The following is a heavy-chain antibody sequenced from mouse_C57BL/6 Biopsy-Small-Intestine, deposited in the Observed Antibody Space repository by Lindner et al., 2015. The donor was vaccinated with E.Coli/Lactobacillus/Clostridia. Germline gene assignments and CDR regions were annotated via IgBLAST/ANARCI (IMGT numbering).Heavy chain of an antibody. CDR1: GYTFTSYW. Sequence: VQLQESGAELAKPGASVKMSCKASGYTFTSYWMHWAKQRPGQGLEWIGYINPSSGYTEYNQKFKDKATLTADKSSSTAYMQLSSLTSEDSAVYYCARTYGNYGKGNFDYWGQGTTLTVSS. D-gene: IGHD2-10*02. V-gene: IGHV1-7*01. CDR2: INPSSGYT. CDR3: ARTYGNYGKGNFDY. J-gene: IGHJ2*01.